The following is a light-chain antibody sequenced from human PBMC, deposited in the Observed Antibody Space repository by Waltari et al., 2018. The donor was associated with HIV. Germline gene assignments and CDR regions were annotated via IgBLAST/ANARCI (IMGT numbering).Light chain of an antibody. V-gene: IGKV1-5*03. J-gene: IGKJ2*01. CDR2: KAS. Sequence: DIQMTQSPSTLSASVGDRVTITCRASQSISSWLAWYQQKPGKAPNLLLYKASSLESGVPSRFSGSGSGTEFNLTISSLEPDDVAIYCCQQYNRYPDTFGEGTKLEIK. CDR3: QQYNRYPDT. CDR1: QSISSW.